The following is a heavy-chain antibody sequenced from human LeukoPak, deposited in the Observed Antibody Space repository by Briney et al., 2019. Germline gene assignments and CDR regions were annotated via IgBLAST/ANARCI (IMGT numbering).Heavy chain of an antibody. D-gene: IGHD5-18*01. J-gene: IGHJ6*03. CDR1: GYSISSGYY. CDR3: ARVRDTAMAYYYYYMDV. CDR2: IYHSGST. Sequence: SETLSLTCTVSGYSISSGYYWGWIRQPPGKGLEWIGSIYHSGSTYYNPSLKSRVTISVDTSKNQFSLKLSSVTAADTAVYYCARVRDTAMAYYYYYMDVWGKGTTVTVSS. V-gene: IGHV4-38-2*02.